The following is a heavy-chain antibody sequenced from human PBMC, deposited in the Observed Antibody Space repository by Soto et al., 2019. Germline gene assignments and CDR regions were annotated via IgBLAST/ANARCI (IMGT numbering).Heavy chain of an antibody. V-gene: IGHV6-1*01. J-gene: IGHJ3*02. CDR2: TYYRSKWYN. Sequence: PSQTLSLTCAISGDSVSSNSAAWNWIRQSPSRGLEWLGRTYYRSKWYNDYAISVKSRITINPDTSKNQFSLQLNFVTPVDTAVYYCATGGPTFVGSFDIWGQGTMVTVSS. D-gene: IGHD2-15*01. CDR1: GDSVSSNSAA. CDR3: ATGGPTFVGSFDI.